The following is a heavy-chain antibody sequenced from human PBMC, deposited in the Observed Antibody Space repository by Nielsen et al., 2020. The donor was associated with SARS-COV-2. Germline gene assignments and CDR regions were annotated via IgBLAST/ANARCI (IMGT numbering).Heavy chain of an antibody. CDR3: ARQSWGRGMDV. CDR1: GYTFTSYD. Sequence: ASVKVSCKASGYTFTSYDINWVRQAPGQGLEWMGIINPSGGSTSYAQKFQGRVTMTRDTSTSTVYMELSSLRSEDTAVYYCARQSWGRGMDVWGQGTTVTVSS. V-gene: IGHV1-46*01. D-gene: IGHD3-16*01. CDR2: INPSGGST. J-gene: IGHJ6*02.